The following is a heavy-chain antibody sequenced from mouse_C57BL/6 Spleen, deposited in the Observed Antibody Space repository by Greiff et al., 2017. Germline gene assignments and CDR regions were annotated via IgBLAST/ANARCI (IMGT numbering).Heavy chain of an antibody. CDR2: IHPNSGST. D-gene: IGHD1-1*01. J-gene: IGHJ4*01. CDR3: ARRKTTVVDAMDY. Sequence: QVQLQQPGAELVKPGASVKLSCKASGYTFTSYWMHWVKQRPGQGLEWIGMIHPNSGSTNYNEKFKSKATLTVDKSSSTAYMQLSSLTSEDSAVYYCARRKTTVVDAMDYWGQGTSVTVSS. V-gene: IGHV1-64*01. CDR1: GYTFTSYW.